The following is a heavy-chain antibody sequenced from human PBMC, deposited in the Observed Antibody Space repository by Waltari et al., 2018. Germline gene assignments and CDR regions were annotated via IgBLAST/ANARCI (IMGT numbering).Heavy chain of an antibody. CDR2: IIPKIGAS. J-gene: IGHJ4*02. CDR3: ATDTSPPY. CDR1: GGPFGRFA. V-gene: IGHV1-69*01. D-gene: IGHD2-2*01. Sequence: QVQLVQSGAEGKKPGSSVKVSCKASGGPFGRFAISWVRQAAGEGLEWMGGIIPKIGASNYAQKFQGRVTITADESTRIAYMEVSSLSFEDTAVYFCATDTSPPYWGQGTLVIVSS.